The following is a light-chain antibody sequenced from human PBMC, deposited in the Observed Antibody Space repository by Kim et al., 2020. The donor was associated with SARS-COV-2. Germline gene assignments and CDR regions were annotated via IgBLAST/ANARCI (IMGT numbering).Light chain of an antibody. CDR3: QTWGTGIHV. CDR2: VNSDGSH. Sequence: QLVLTQSPSASASLGASVKLTCTLSSGHGSYVIAWHQQQPEKGPRYLMKVNSDGSHSTGGGIPDRFSGSSSGAERYLIISSLQSEDEADYYCQTWGTGIHVFGTGTKVTVL. V-gene: IGLV4-69*01. J-gene: IGLJ1*01. CDR1: SGHGSYV.